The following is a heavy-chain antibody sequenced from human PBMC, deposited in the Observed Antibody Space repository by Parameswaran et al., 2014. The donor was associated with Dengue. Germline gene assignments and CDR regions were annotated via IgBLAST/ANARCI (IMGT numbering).Heavy chain of an antibody. CDR2: MNPNSGNT. CDR3: ARGSHFWSGYYYKDY. J-gene: IGHJ4*02. D-gene: IGHD3-3*02. Sequence: WVRQAPGQGLEWMGWMNPNSGNTGYAQKFQGRVTMTRNTSISTAYMELSSLRSEDTAVYYCARGSHFWSGYYYKDYWGQGTLVTVSS. V-gene: IGHV1-8*01.